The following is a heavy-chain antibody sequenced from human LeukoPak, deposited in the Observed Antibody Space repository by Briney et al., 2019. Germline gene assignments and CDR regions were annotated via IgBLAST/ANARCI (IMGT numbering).Heavy chain of an antibody. D-gene: IGHD6-13*01. V-gene: IGHV3-30*18. CDR2: VSYEGKSQ. CDR3: AKEGTAQISTWYDY. J-gene: IGHJ4*02. Sequence: PGRSLRLSCGTSGFXFSNYGIHWVRQAPGKGLEWVAVVSYEGKSQYYADSVRGRFTISRDNSKNTLYLQMNSLRGEDAAVYYCAKEGTAQISTWYDYWGQGTLVTVSS. CDR1: GFXFSNYG.